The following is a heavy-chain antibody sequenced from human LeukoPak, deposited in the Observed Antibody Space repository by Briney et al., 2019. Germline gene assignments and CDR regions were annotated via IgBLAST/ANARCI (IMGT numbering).Heavy chain of an antibody. V-gene: IGHV4-39*01. CDR2: IYDSGST. J-gene: IGHJ4*02. D-gene: IGHD4-17*01. Sequence: SETLSLTCTVSGGSIRSSYYYWGWIRQPPGKGLEWIGSIYDSGSTYYNPSLKSRVTVSVDTSKNQFSLKLNSVTAADTAVYYCARGMTTVTCWNYWGQGTLVTVSS. CDR1: GGSIRSSYYY. CDR3: ARGMTTVTCWNY.